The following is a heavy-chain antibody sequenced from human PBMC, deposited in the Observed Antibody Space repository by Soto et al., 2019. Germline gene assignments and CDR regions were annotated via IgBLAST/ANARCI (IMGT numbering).Heavy chain of an antibody. CDR1: GGTFSSYA. J-gene: IGHJ3*02. CDR3: AREIGYYGSGSNDAFDI. Sequence: ASVKVSCKASGGTFSSYAISWVRQAPGQSLEWIGWINANSGGTNYAQKFQGWVTMTRDTSISTAYMELSRLRSDDTAVYYCAREIGYYGSGSNDAFDIWGQGTMVTVSS. CDR2: INANSGGT. D-gene: IGHD3-10*01. V-gene: IGHV1-2*04.